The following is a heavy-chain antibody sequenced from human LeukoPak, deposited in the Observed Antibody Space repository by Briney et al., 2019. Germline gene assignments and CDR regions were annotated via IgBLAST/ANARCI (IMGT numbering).Heavy chain of an antibody. D-gene: IGHD4-17*01. CDR3: AKERQTGDYFTSDF. CDR1: GFSFSTYT. J-gene: IGHJ4*02. CDR2: INGRGDST. Sequence: GGSLRLSCAASGFSFSTYTMNWVRPAPGKGLEWVSAINGRGDSTFYADSVKGQFTISRDNSKSTVYLQMNSLRADDTAVYYCAKERQTGDYFTSDFWGQGTLVTVSS. V-gene: IGHV3-23*01.